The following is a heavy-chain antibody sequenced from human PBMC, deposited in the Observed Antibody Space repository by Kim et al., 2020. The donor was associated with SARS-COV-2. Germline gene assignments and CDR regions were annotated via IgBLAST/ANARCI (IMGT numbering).Heavy chain of an antibody. CDR2: IKPDASEK. CDR1: GFTFSSYW. J-gene: IGHJ5*02. CDR3: VRGHWNLGP. Sequence: GGSLRLSCAASGFTFSSYWMRWVRQAPGKGLEWVAKIKPDASEKYYVDSVKGRFTISRDNAKTSLYLQLNSLRAEDTAVYYCVRGHWNLGPWGQGTLVTVSS. D-gene: IGHD1-1*01. V-gene: IGHV3-7*01.